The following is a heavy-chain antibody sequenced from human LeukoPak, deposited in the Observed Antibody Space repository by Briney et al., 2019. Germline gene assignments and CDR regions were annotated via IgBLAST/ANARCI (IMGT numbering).Heavy chain of an antibody. CDR3: ARNPRRGFLHGPPPGPY. V-gene: IGHV3-48*03. CDR2: ISSSGSTI. J-gene: IGHJ4*02. CDR1: GFTFSSYE. D-gene: IGHD3-10*01. Sequence: GGSLRLSCAASGFTFSSYEMNWVRQAPGKGLEWASYISSSGSTIYYADSVKGRFTISRDNAKNSLYLQMNSLRAEDTAVYYCARNPRRGFLHGPPPGPYWGQGTLVTVSS.